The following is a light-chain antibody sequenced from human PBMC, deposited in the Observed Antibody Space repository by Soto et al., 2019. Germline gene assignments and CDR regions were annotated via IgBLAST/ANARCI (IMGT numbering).Light chain of an antibody. CDR3: SSYTSRSTLYV. V-gene: IGLV2-14*01. J-gene: IGLJ1*01. CDR1: SSDVGSYNY. CDR2: EVR. Sequence: QSVLTQPASVSGSPGQSITISCTGTSSDVGSYNYVSWYQQHPGKAPKLMIYEVRNRPSGVSDRFSGSKSGKTASLTISGLQADDEGYYYCSSYTSRSTLYVFGTGTKLTVL.